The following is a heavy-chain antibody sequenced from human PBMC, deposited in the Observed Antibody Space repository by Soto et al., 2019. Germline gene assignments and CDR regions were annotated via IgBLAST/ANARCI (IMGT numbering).Heavy chain of an antibody. Sequence: GGSLRLSCAASGFTFSSYAMSWVRQAPGKGLEWVSAISGSGGSTYYADSVKGRFTISRDNSKNTLYLQMNSLRAEDTAVYYCAKGPPHPLPRYSSGWYGYFDYWGQGTLVTVSS. CDR1: GFTFSSYA. D-gene: IGHD6-19*01. CDR3: AKGPPHPLPRYSSGWYGYFDY. V-gene: IGHV3-23*01. CDR2: ISGSGGST. J-gene: IGHJ4*02.